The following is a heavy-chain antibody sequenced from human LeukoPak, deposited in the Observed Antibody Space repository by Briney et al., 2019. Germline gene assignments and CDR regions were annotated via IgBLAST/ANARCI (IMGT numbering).Heavy chain of an antibody. CDR1: GFTFSSYW. CDR3: ARDIGPSYYDYVWGSYRPTAFDY. J-gene: IGHJ4*02. CDR2: IKQDGSEK. Sequence: GGSLRLSCAASGFTFSSYWMSWVRQAPGKGLEWVANIKQDGSEKYYVDSVKGRFTISRDNAKNSLYLQMNSLRAEDTAVYYCARDIGPSYYDYVWGSYRPTAFDYWGQGTLVTVSS. D-gene: IGHD3-16*02. V-gene: IGHV3-7*01.